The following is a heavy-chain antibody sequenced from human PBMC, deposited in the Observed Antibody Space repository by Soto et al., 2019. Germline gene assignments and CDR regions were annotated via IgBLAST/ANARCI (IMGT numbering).Heavy chain of an antibody. J-gene: IGHJ3*02. CDR1: GFTFSDHY. CDR2: TRDKANGYTT. V-gene: IGHV3-72*01. CDR3: AKGDDWNDGVQASGI. D-gene: IGHD1-1*01. Sequence: EVQLVESGGGLVQPGGSLRLSCAASGFTFSDHYMDWVRQAPGRGLEWVGRTRDKANGYTTEYAAAVRGRFTISRDDSTTPLYLQMNTLKTEDKAAYYCAKGDDWNDGVQASGIRGQGTTVTVSS.